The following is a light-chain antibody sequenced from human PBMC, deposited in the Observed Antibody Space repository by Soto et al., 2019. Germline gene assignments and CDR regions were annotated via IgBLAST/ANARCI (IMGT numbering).Light chain of an antibody. Sequence: EIVLTQSPDTLSLSLGERASLSCRASQSVRSSFLAWYQQEPGLAPRLLIYGASSRASGIPDRFSGSGSGTDFTLIISRLEPEDFAVYYCEQYGRTPPTFGQGPKVEIK. CDR2: GAS. V-gene: IGKV3-20*01. CDR1: QSVRSSF. J-gene: IGKJ1*01. CDR3: EQYGRTPPT.